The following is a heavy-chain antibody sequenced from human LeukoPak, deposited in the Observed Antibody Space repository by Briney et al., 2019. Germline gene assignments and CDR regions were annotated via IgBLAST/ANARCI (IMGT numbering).Heavy chain of an antibody. Sequence: GGSLRLSCAASGFTFSGSAMHWVRQASGNGLEWVGCIRSKANSYATAYAASVKGRFTISRDDSKNTAYLQMNSLKTEDTAVYYCTRLARYYYDSSGSRITPDYYFDYWGQGTLVTVSS. D-gene: IGHD3-22*01. CDR2: IRSKANSYAT. J-gene: IGHJ4*02. CDR1: GFTFSGSA. CDR3: TRLARYYYDSSGSRITPDYYFDY. V-gene: IGHV3-73*01.